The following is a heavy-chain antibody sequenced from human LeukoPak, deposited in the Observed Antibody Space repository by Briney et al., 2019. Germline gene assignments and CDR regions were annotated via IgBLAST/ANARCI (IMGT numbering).Heavy chain of an antibody. Sequence: KPSETLSLTCAVYGGSFSGYYWSWIRQPPGKGLEWIGEINHSGSTNYNPSLKSRVTISVDTSKNQFSLKLSSVTAADTAVYYCARDRYSDFWSGFSYYFDYWGQGTLVTVSS. D-gene: IGHD3-3*01. J-gene: IGHJ4*02. CDR1: GGSFSGYY. CDR3: ARDRYSDFWSGFSYYFDY. V-gene: IGHV4-34*01. CDR2: INHSGST.